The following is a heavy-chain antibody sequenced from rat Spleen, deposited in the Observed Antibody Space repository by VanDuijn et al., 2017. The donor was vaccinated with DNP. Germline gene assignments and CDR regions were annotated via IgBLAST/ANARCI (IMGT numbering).Heavy chain of an antibody. D-gene: IGHD1-10*01. CDR3: ARGENNYIYWYFDF. J-gene: IGHJ1*01. CDR2: IGSTGDNT. V-gene: IGHV5-31*01. CDR1: GLIFSNYW. Sequence: EVQLVESGGGPVQPGRSLKLSCVASGLIFSNYWMTWIRQAPGKGLEWVASIGSTGDNTYYSDSVKGRFSLSRDNAKSTLYLQMDSLRSEDTATYYCARGENNYIYWYFDFWGPGTMVTVSS.